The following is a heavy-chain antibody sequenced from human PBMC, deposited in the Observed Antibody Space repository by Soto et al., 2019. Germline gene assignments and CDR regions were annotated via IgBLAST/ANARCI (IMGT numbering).Heavy chain of an antibody. V-gene: IGHV5-51*01. CDR2: IYPGDSDT. D-gene: IGHD6-13*01. Sequence: PVESLKISCKASGYSFTTYWIGWVRQVPGKGLEWMGIIYPGDSDTRYSPSFQGQVTISADKSISTAYLQWSSLKASDSAMFYCARKDIAGNSVDFWGQGTLVTVSS. CDR1: GYSFTTYW. CDR3: ARKDIAGNSVDF. J-gene: IGHJ4*02.